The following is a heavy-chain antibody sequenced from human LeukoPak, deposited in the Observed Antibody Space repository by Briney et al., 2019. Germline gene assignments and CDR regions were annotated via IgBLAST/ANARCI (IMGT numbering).Heavy chain of an antibody. CDR3: ARGDLKSDWFDP. J-gene: IGHJ5*02. CDR1: GGSISSDLYY. V-gene: IGHV4-61*02. Sequence: QPSQTLSLTCNVSGGSISSDLYYWNWIRQPAGKGLEWIGRFYNSGRTNFNPSLKSRVTISADTSKNQFSLKLRSVTAADTAVYYCARGDLKSDWFDPWGQGTLVIVST. CDR2: FYNSGRT. D-gene: IGHD3-3*01.